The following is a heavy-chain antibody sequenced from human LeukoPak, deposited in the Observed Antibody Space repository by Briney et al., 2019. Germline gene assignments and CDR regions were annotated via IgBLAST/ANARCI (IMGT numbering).Heavy chain of an antibody. CDR1: GFTFSTYS. V-gene: IGHV3-21*01. CDR2: ISSSSEYI. Sequence: PGGSLRLSCAASGFTFSTYSMNWVRQAPGKGLEWVSFISSSSEYIYYADSVKGRFIISRDNAKNSLYLQVNSLRAEDTAVYYCARGGPAAGRFDYWGQGTLVTVSS. D-gene: IGHD6-13*01. J-gene: IGHJ4*02. CDR3: ARGGPAAGRFDY.